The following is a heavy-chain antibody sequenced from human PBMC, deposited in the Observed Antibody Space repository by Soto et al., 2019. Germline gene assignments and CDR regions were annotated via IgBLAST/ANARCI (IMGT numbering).Heavy chain of an antibody. V-gene: IGHV3-74*01. CDR2: INGDRSST. CDR3: AREALAAAGIKRGFDY. D-gene: IGHD6-13*01. CDR1: GFTFSSYW. Sequence: PGGSLRLSCAASGFTFSSYWMHWVRQAPGKGLVWVSRINGDRSSTSYADSVKGRFTISRDNAKNTLYLQMNSLRAENTAVYYCAREALAAAGIKRGFDYWGQGTLVTVSS. J-gene: IGHJ4*02.